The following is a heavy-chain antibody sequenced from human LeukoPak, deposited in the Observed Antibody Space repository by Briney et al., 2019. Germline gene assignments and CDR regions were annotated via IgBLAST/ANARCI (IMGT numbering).Heavy chain of an antibody. J-gene: IGHJ4*02. D-gene: IGHD6-6*01. CDR2: IYYSGST. CDR1: GGSISSSSYY. Sequence: KSSETLSLTCTVSGGSISSSSYYWGWIRQPPGKGLEWIGYIYYSGSTYYNPSLKSRVTISVDTSKNQFSLKLSSVTAADTAVYYCAREGGSGGSSSEFSYWGQGTLVTVSS. V-gene: IGHV4-30-4*08. CDR3: AREGGSGGSSSEFSY.